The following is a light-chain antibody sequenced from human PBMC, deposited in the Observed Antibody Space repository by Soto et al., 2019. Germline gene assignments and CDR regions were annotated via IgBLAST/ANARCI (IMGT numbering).Light chain of an antibody. CDR1: QSISSW. CDR3: QQYNSYPHT. V-gene: IGKV1-5*03. J-gene: IGKJ2*01. CDR2: KAS. Sequence: DIQMTQSPSTLSASVGDRVTITCRASQSISSWLAWYHQKPGKAPKLLIYKASSLESGVPSRFRGSGSGKEFTLTISSLQPDDFATYYCQQYNSYPHTFGQGTKLPSK.